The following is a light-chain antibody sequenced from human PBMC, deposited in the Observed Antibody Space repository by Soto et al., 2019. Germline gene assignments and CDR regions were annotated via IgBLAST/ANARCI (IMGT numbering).Light chain of an antibody. CDR1: QSVSSN. CDR2: GAS. V-gene: IGKV3D-15*01. J-gene: IGKJ2*02. CDR3: QQYNNWPPGT. Sequence: EIVMTQSPATLSVSLGERATLSCRASQSVSSNLAWYQQKPGQAPRLLIYGASTRATGIPARFSGSGSGTEFTLTISSLQSEDFAVYYCQQYNNWPPGTFGQGTKLEL.